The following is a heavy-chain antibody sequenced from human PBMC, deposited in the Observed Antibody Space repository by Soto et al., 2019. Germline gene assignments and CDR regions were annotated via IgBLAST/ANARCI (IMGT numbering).Heavy chain of an antibody. V-gene: IGHV4-31*03. D-gene: IGHD3-3*01. J-gene: IGHJ4*02. CDR2: IYYSGST. CDR3: ARSITIFGVFIGGVYFDY. CDR1: GGSISSGGYY. Sequence: QVQLQESGPGLVKPSQTLSLTCTVSGGSISSGGYYWSWIRQHPGKGLEWIGYIYYSGSTYYNPSLKSRVTISVDTSKDQFSLKLSSVTAADTAVYYCARSITIFGVFIGGVYFDYWGQGTLVTVSS.